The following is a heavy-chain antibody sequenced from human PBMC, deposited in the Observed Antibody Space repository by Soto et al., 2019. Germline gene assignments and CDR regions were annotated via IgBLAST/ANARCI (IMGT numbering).Heavy chain of an antibody. CDR3: ALGDSGYYVM. CDR2: ISYDGSKK. V-gene: IGHV3-30*03. Sequence: QVQLVESGGGVVQPGMSLRLSCEASGFSFGSHGMHWVRQVPGKGLEWVALISYDGSKKYYADSVKGRFTVSRDNSKNTLDLHMTSLRLEYTAVYYCALGDSGYYVMWSQGTLVTVSS. J-gene: IGHJ4*02. D-gene: IGHD3-22*01. CDR1: GFSFGSHG.